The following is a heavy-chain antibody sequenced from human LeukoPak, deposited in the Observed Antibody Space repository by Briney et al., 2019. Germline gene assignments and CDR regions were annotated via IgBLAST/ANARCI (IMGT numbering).Heavy chain of an antibody. J-gene: IGHJ4*02. CDR3: ARGGYYDSGGYYEFDY. V-gene: IGHV4-38-2*02. D-gene: IGHD3-22*01. CDR2: IYHSGST. Sequence: SETLSLTCTVSGYSISSGYYWGWIRQPPGKGLEWIGSIYHSGSTYYNPSLKSRVTISVDTSKNQFSLKLSSVTAADTAVYYCARGGYYDSGGYYEFDYWGQGTLVTVSS. CDR1: GYSISSGYY.